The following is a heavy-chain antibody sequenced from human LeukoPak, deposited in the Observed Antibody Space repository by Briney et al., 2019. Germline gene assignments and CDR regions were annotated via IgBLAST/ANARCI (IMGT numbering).Heavy chain of an antibody. CDR3: ARSVPVGYNWFDP. J-gene: IGHJ5*02. Sequence: SVKVSCKASGYTFNTYGISWVRQAPGQGLEWMGRIIPILGIANYAQKFQGRVTITADKSTSTAYMELSSLRSEDTAVYYCARSVPVGYNWFDPWGQGTLVTVSS. V-gene: IGHV1-69*04. CDR2: IIPILGIA. D-gene: IGHD5/OR15-5a*01. CDR1: GYTFNTYG.